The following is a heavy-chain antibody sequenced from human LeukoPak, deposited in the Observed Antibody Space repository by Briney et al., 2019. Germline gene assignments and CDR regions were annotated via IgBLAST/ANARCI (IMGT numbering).Heavy chain of an antibody. Sequence: HPGGSLRLSCAASGFTFSSYAMLWVRQAPGKGLEWVAVISYDGSNKYYADSVKGRFTISRDNSKNTLYLQMNSLRAEDTAVYYCARADLTVTPGYYYYGMDVWGQGTTVTVSS. CDR2: ISYDGSNK. CDR1: GFTFSSYA. V-gene: IGHV3-30-3*01. CDR3: ARADLTVTPGYYYYGMDV. J-gene: IGHJ6*02. D-gene: IGHD4-17*01.